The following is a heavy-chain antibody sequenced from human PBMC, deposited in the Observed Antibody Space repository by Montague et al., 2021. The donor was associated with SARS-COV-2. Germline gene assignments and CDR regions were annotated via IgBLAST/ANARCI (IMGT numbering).Heavy chain of an antibody. D-gene: IGHD3-10*01. Sequence: SETRSLTCTVPGGSISNYHWNWIRQPPGKGLEWIAYIYYSGSTNXNPSLQSRVTISVDTSRNQFSLRLTSVTAADTAVYYCARQMRVRRTWQVGDYNHYGMDVWGQGTTVSVSS. CDR2: IYYSGST. J-gene: IGHJ6*02. V-gene: IGHV4-59*08. CDR3: ARQMRVRRTWQVGDYNHYGMDV. CDR1: GGSISNYH.